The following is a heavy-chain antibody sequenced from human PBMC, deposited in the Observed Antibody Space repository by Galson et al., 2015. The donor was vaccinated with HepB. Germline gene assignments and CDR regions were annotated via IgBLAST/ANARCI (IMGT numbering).Heavy chain of an antibody. D-gene: IGHD2-2*01. Sequence: SLRLSCAASGFTFDDYTMHWVRQAPGKGLEWVSLISWDGGSTYYADSVKGRFTISRDNSKNSLYLQMNSLRTEDTALYYCAKDMPPHAAAGVHIDYWGQGTLVTVSS. CDR1: GFTFDDYT. V-gene: IGHV3-43*01. CDR3: AKDMPPHAAAGVHIDY. J-gene: IGHJ4*02. CDR2: ISWDGGST.